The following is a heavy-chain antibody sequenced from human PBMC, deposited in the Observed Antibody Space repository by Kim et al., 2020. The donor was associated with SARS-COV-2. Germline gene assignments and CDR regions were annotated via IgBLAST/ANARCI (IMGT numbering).Heavy chain of an antibody. D-gene: IGHD3-10*01. Sequence: SETLSLTCTVSGGSISSGGYYWSWIRQHPGKGLEWIGYIYYSGSTYYNPSLKSRVTISVDTSKNQFSLKLSSVTAADTAVYYCARDNGSGRDYYGMDVWGQGTTVTVSS. CDR2: IYYSGST. V-gene: IGHV4-31*03. CDR3: ARDNGSGRDYYGMDV. J-gene: IGHJ6*02. CDR1: GGSISSGGYY.